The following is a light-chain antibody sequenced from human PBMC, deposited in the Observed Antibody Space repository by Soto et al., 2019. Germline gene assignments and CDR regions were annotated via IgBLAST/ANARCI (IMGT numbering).Light chain of an antibody. J-gene: IGLJ1*01. CDR1: SSDVGGYSD. CDR3: FSYAGSYTFV. V-gene: IGLV2-11*01. CDR2: DVT. Sequence: QSALTQPRSVSGSPGQSVTISCTGTSSDVGGYSDVSWYQQHPGKAPKLMIYDVTTRPSGIPDLFSGSKSGYTASLTISGLQAEDEADYYCFSYAGSYTFVFGTGTKLTVL.